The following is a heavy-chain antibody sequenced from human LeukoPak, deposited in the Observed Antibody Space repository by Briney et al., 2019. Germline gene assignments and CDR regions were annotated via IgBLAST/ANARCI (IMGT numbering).Heavy chain of an antibody. CDR1: GFTFSSYG. CDR3: AKDLLPYYDFWSGYYSNWFDP. D-gene: IGHD3-3*01. J-gene: IGHJ5*02. V-gene: IGHV3-30*18. Sequence: GGSLRLSCAASGFTFSSYGMHWVRQAPGKGLEWVAVISYDGSNKYYADSVKGRFTIPRDNSKNTLYLQMNSLRAEDTAVYYCAKDLLPYYDFWSGYYSNWFDPWGQGTLVTVSS. CDR2: ISYDGSNK.